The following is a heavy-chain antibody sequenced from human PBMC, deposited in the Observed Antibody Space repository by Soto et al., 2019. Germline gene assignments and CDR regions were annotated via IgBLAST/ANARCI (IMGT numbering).Heavy chain of an antibody. V-gene: IGHV3-48*01. Sequence: EVQLVESGGGLVQPGGSLRLSCAASGFTFSRYAMNWVRQAPGKGLEWVSYLNHDRGTIYYADSVKGRFTISRDNAKILLSLQLTSPRAEDSAVYYGARDRGYSGYDFASWGQGTLGSVSS. CDR1: GFTFSRYA. CDR3: ARDRGYSGYDFAS. J-gene: IGHJ5*01. CDR2: LNHDRGTI. D-gene: IGHD5-12*01.